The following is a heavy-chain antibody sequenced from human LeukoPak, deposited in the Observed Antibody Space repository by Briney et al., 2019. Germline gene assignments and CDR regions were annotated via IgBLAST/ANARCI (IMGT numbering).Heavy chain of an antibody. D-gene: IGHD3-22*01. CDR1: GVSMRTYY. V-gene: IGHV4-4*07. J-gene: IGHJ3*02. CDR3: ARNRFYYDSSGYPAFDI. CDR2: IYTSGST. Sequence: SETLSLTCTVSGVSMRTYYWSWIRQPAGKGLEWIGRIYTSGSTNYNPSLKSRVTISVDTSKNHFSLKLSSVTAADTAVYYCARNRFYYDSSGYPAFDIWGQGTMVTVSS.